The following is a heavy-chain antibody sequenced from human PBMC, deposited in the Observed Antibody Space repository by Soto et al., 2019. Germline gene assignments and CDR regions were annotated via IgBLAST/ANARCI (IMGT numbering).Heavy chain of an antibody. CDR1: GGTFSSYA. Sequence: SVKVSCKASGGTFSSYAISWVRQAPGQGLEWMGGIIPIFGTANYAQKFQGRVTITADKSTSTAYMELSSLRSEDTAVYYCARGAPYCSGGSCYAVYWGQGTLVTVSS. V-gene: IGHV1-69*06. CDR3: ARGAPYCSGGSCYAVY. CDR2: IIPIFGTA. D-gene: IGHD2-15*01. J-gene: IGHJ4*02.